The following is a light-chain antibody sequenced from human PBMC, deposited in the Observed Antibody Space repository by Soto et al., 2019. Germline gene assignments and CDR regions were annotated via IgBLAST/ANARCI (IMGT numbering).Light chain of an antibody. CDR3: ATWDNSLSGPV. Sequence: QSVLTQPPSASGTPGQRVTISCSGSNSNIGSNTVNWYQQLPGTAPKLLIYSSDQRPSGVPDRFSGSKSGTSASLAISGLQSEDEADYYCATWDNSLSGPVFGGGTKLTVL. CDR1: NSNIGSNT. CDR2: SSD. J-gene: IGLJ3*02. V-gene: IGLV1-44*01.